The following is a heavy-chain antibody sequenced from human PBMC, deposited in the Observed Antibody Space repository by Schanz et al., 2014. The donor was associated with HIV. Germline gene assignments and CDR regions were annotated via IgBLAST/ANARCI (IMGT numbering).Heavy chain of an antibody. J-gene: IGHJ3*02. CDR1: GFTLNSYG. CDR3: ARFANWAFDI. D-gene: IGHD1-1*01. CDR2: IWYDGSKT. V-gene: IGHV3-33*01. Sequence: QVQLVESGGGVVQPGRSLRLSCAASGFTLNSYGMHWVRQAPGKGLEWVSYIWYDGSKTYYVDSVKGRFTISRDNSKNTVYLQMNSLRVEDTAVYYCARFANWAFDIWGQGTTVTVSS.